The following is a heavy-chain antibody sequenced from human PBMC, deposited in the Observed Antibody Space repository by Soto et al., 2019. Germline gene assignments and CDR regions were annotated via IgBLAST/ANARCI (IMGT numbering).Heavy chain of an antibody. CDR2: ARNKVNSYII. CDR1: GFTFTDHY. V-gene: IGHV3-72*01. Sequence: EVQLVESGGGLVQPGGSLRLSCAASGFTFTDHYMDWVRQAPGQGLGWVGRARNKVNSYIIAYAASVKGRFIISRDDSKNSLYLQMNRLKTEDTAVYFCARLMGTSFDFWGQGTLVTVSS. CDR3: ARLMGTSFDF. J-gene: IGHJ4*02. D-gene: IGHD2-8*01.